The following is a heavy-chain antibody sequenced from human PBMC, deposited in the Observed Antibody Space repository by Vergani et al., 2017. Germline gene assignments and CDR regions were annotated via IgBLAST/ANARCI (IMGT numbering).Heavy chain of an antibody. Sequence: QVQLHESGPGLVKPSETLSLICSVSGVSMQSGSFYWTWIRQTAERRLEWMGRVYPSGTTNYNPSLNGRVTISVDTSKNQFSLKLSSVTAADTAVYYCARLRATPGYYYYYYMDVWGKGTTVTVSS. V-gene: IGHV4-61*02. CDR2: VYPSGTT. CDR3: ARLRATPGYYYYYYMDV. D-gene: IGHD3-16*01. J-gene: IGHJ6*03. CDR1: GVSMQSGSFY.